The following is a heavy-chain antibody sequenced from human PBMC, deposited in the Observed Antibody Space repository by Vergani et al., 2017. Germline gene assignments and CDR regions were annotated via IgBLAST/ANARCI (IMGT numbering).Heavy chain of an antibody. V-gene: IGHV1-18*01. J-gene: IGHJ1*01. CDR1: GYTFISYG. CDR3: ARSDYGDTAGEYFQH. CDR2: ISVNNGNT. Sequence: QVQLVQSEAEVKKPGASVKVSCKTSGYTFISYGISWVRQAPGQGLEWMGWISVNNGNTNFAQKFQGRVTLTTDTSTSTAYMEVKSLTSDDTAVYFCARSDYGDTAGEYFQHWSQGTLVTVSS. D-gene: IGHD4-17*01.